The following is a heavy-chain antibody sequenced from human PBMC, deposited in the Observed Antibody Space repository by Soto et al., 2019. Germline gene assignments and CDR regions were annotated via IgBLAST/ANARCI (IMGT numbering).Heavy chain of an antibody. CDR2: IIPIFGTA. Sequence: QVQLVQSGAEVKKPGSSVKVSCKASGGTFSSYAISWVRQAPGQGLEWMGGIIPIFGTANYAQKFQGRVTITADDSTGTAYMELSSLSSVDTAVYYCARGSRSWNLAGGLFDPWGQGTLVTVSS. CDR3: ARGSRSWNLAGGLFDP. D-gene: IGHD6-13*01. CDR1: GGTFSSYA. J-gene: IGHJ5*02. V-gene: IGHV1-69*12.